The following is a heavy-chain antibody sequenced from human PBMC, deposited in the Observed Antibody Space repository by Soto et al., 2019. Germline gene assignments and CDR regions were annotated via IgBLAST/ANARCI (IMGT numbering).Heavy chain of an antibody. D-gene: IGHD5-18*01. Sequence: EVQLVESGRGLVQPGGSLRLSCAASGFTFSSYSMNWVRQAPGKGLEWVSYISSSSRTIYYADSVKGRFTISRDNAKNSLYLQMNSLRAEDTAVFYCARARFGTPMVPDAYFDYWGQGTLVTVSS. CDR1: GFTFSSYS. CDR3: ARARFGTPMVPDAYFDY. J-gene: IGHJ4*02. V-gene: IGHV3-48*01. CDR2: ISSSSRTI.